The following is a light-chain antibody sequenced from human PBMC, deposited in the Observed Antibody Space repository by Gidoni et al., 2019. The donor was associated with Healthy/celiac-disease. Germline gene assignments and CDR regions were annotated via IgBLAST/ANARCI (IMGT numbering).Light chain of an antibody. V-gene: IGKV3-11*01. CDR2: DAS. CDR1: QRVSSY. Sequence: ESVLTQSPATLSLSPGERATLSCRASQRVSSYLAWYQQKPGQAPRLLIYDASNRATGIPARFSGSGSGTDFTLTISSLEPEDFAVYYCQQRSNWPSYTFGQGTKLEIK. J-gene: IGKJ2*01. CDR3: QQRSNWPSYT.